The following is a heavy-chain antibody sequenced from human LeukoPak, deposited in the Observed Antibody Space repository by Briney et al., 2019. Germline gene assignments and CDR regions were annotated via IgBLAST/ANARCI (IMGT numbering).Heavy chain of an antibody. CDR1: GFTFSDYY. Sequence: GGSLRLSCAASGFTFSDYYMSWIRQAPGKGLEWVSYISSSGSTIYYADSVKGRFTISRDNAKNSLYLQMNGLRAEDTAVYYCAVYYDSSGYYYGFDYWGQGTLVTVSS. CDR2: ISSSGSTI. D-gene: IGHD3-22*01. CDR3: AVYYDSSGYYYGFDY. J-gene: IGHJ4*02. V-gene: IGHV3-11*04.